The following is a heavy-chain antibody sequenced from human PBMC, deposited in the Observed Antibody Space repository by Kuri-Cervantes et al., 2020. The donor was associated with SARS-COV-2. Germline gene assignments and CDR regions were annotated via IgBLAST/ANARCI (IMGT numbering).Heavy chain of an antibody. CDR3: AREVYDYVWGTHAFDL. CDR1: GFTFSRNG. J-gene: IGHJ3*01. CDR2: ISYDRNNK. D-gene: IGHD3-16*01. V-gene: IGHV3-30*03. Sequence: GESLKISCAASGFTFSRNGMHWVRQAPGKGLEWVAVISYDRNNKDYADSVRGRFTISRDNSKNTLYLQMNSLRAEDTAVYYCAREVYDYVWGTHAFDLWGQGTMVTVSS.